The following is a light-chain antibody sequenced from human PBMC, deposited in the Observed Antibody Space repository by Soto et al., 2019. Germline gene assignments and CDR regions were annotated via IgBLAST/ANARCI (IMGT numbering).Light chain of an antibody. CDR3: QHYDNSRGT. CDR2: GAS. Sequence: LTQSPSSLSASVGDRVSMSCRASQGINSYLAWYQQKPGQAPRLLIYGASSRATGIPDRFSGRGSGTDFTLTIIRLEPEDFAVYYCQHYDNSRGTFGQGTKV. CDR1: QGINSY. J-gene: IGKJ1*01. V-gene: IGKV3-20*01.